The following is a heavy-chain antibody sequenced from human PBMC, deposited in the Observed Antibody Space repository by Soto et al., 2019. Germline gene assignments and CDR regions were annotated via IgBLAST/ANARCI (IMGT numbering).Heavy chain of an antibody. Sequence: EVQLVESGGGLVQPGGSLRLSCATSGLTFSRSWMSWVRQAPGKGLEWVANINQDGSEKYYVDSVKGRFTISRDNAKNSLYLQMNSLGAEDTAVYYCATPRLYFDYWGQGTLVTVSS. CDR2: INQDGSEK. CDR3: ATPRLYFDY. CDR1: GLTFSRSW. D-gene: IGHD2-21*02. V-gene: IGHV3-7*01. J-gene: IGHJ4*02.